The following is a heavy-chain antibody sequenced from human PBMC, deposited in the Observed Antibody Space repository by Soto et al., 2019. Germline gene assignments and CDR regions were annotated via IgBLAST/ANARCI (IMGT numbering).Heavy chain of an antibody. V-gene: IGHV3-21*01. Sequence: PGGSLRLSCAASGFSFSDYTMNWVRQAPGKGLEWVSSISKDSDYIFYADKVKGRFTISRDNARNSLHLQMTSLRVEDTAVYYCAKDSGCVNNACAYDPWGQGTLVTVSS. CDR1: GFSFSDYT. D-gene: IGHD1-20*01. CDR2: ISKDSDYI. J-gene: IGHJ5*02. CDR3: AKDSGCVNNACAYDP.